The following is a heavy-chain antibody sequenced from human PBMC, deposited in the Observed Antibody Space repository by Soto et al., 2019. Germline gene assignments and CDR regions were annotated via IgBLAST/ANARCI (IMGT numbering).Heavy chain of an antibody. CDR1: GFTFTNYS. Sequence: EVQLVESGGGLVQPGGSLRLSCAVSGFTFTNYSMHWVRQAPGQGLVWVSRINSDGSVTNYADSVKGRFTTSRDNAKNTLYLQVNSLRAEDTAVYYCAREFSTSRTYYFDYWGPGTLVTVSS. D-gene: IGHD2-2*01. J-gene: IGHJ4*02. CDR3: AREFSTSRTYYFDY. CDR2: INSDGSVT. V-gene: IGHV3-74*01.